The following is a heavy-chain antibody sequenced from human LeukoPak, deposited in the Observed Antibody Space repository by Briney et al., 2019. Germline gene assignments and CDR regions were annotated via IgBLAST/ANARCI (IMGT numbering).Heavy chain of an antibody. Sequence: SETLSLTCTVSGGSISSYYWSWIRQPPGKGLEWIGYIYYSGSTNYNPSLKSRVTISVDTSKNQFSLKLSSVTAADTAVYYYARRRLDAFDIWGQGTMVTVSS. J-gene: IGHJ3*02. V-gene: IGHV4-59*01. CDR1: GGSISSYY. CDR2: IYYSGST. CDR3: ARRRLDAFDI.